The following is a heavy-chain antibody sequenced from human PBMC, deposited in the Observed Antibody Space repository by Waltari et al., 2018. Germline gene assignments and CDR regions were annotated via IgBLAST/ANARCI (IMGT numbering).Heavy chain of an antibody. J-gene: IGHJ6*03. V-gene: IGHV4-59*12. D-gene: IGHD5-12*01. CDR2: VHYNGDT. Sequence: QVQLQASGPGLVRPSETLSLTCSVSADSISAYSWSWFRQPPGKGLEWIGCVHYNGDTDYSPSLESRVTISLDTSKNQFSLMVSSVTAADTAVYYCARVSRGYRGSDRLLYFYSMDVWDKGTTVTVSS. CDR3: ARVSRGYRGSDRLLYFYSMDV. CDR1: ADSISAYS.